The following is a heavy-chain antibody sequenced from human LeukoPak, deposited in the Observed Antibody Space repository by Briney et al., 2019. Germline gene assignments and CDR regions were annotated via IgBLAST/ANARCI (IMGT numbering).Heavy chain of an antibody. CDR2: IWYDGSYK. CDR3: ARDPYCSSASCFTLQH. CDR1: GFTFNSYA. J-gene: IGHJ1*01. D-gene: IGHD2-2*02. Sequence: GGSLRLSCAASGFTFNSYAMYWVRQAPGKGLEWVAVIWYDGSYKYYADPVKGRFTISRDNSKNTVYLQMNSLRAEDTAVYHCARDPYCSSASCFTLQHWGQGTPVTVSS. V-gene: IGHV3-33*08.